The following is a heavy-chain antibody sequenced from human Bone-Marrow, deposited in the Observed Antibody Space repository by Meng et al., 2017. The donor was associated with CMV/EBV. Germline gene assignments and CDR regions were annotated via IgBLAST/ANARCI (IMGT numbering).Heavy chain of an antibody. CDR1: GYTFTSYY. V-gene: IGHV1-46*01. J-gene: IGHJ3*02. CDR2: INPSGGST. Sequence: ASVKVSCKASGYTFTSYYMHWVRQAPGQGLEWMGIINPSGGSTSYAQKFQGRVTMTRDTSTSTVYMELSSLRSEDTAVYYCARLSRMIAARPWPAFDIWGQGTMVTVSS. D-gene: IGHD6-6*01. CDR3: ARLSRMIAARPWPAFDI.